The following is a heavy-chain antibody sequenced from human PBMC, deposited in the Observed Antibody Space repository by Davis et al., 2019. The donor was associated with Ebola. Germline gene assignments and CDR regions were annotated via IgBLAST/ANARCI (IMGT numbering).Heavy chain of an antibody. V-gene: IGHV4-59*08. CDR2: IFHSGGP. J-gene: IGHJ3*02. CDR1: GDSISTYY. D-gene: IGHD6-13*01. Sequence: GSLRLSCAVSGDSISTYYWSWIRQPPGKGLEWIGNIFHSGGPNYNPSLRGRVTISVDTSNNQFSLTLRSVTAADTAVYYCARRGFSSSWYGAPFDIWGQGTMVTVSS. CDR3: ARRGFSSSWYGAPFDI.